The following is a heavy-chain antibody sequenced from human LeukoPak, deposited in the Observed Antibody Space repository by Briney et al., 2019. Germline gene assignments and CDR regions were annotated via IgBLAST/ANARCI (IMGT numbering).Heavy chain of an antibody. CDR1: GGTFSSYA. Sequence: ASVKVSCKASGGTFSSYAINWVRQATGQGLEWMGWVNPNSGNTGYAQKFQGRVTMTRNTSISTAYMELSSLRSEDTAVYYCARESEGNWFDPWGQETLVTVSS. CDR2: VNPNSGNT. CDR3: ARESEGNWFDP. V-gene: IGHV1-8*02. J-gene: IGHJ5*02.